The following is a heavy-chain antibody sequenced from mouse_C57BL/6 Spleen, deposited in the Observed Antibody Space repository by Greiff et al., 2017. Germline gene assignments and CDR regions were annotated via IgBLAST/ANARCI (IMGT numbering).Heavy chain of an antibody. D-gene: IGHD2-4*01. J-gene: IGHJ3*01. CDR1: GFSLTSYG. CDR2: IWGVGST. V-gene: IGHV2-6*01. Sequence: QVQLQQSGPGLVAPSQSLSITCTVSGFSLTSYGVDWVRQSPGKGLEWLGVIWGVGSTNYNSALKSRLSISKDNSKSQVFLKMNSLQTDDTAMYYCASWGITAPFAYWGQGTLVTVSA. CDR3: ASWGITAPFAY.